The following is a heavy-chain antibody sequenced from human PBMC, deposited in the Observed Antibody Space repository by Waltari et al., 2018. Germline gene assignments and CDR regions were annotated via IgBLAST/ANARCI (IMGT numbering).Heavy chain of an antibody. Sequence: QVQLQQWGAGLLKPSETLSLTCAVYGGSFSGYYWSWIRQPPGKGLEWIGEINHSGRTNYNPSLKSRVTISVDTSKNQFSLKLSSVTAADTAVYYCARGGVVVVPAAMFDFDYWGQGTLVTVSS. V-gene: IGHV4-34*01. CDR2: INHSGRT. J-gene: IGHJ4*02. D-gene: IGHD2-2*01. CDR1: GGSFSGYY. CDR3: ARGGVVVVPAAMFDFDY.